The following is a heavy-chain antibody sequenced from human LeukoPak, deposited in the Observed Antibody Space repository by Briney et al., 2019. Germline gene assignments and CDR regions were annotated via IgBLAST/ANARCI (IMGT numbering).Heavy chain of an antibody. V-gene: IGHV4-59*01. CDR3: ASYCGGDCGLDY. D-gene: IGHD2-21*02. CDR1: GGSISSYY. J-gene: IGHJ4*02. CDR2: IFDSGGT. Sequence: ASETLSLTCTVSGGSISSYYWGWIRQPPGKGLEWIGYIFDSGGTKYNPSLKSRVTISIDTSKNQFSLNLTSVTAADSAVYYCASYCGGDCGLDYWGQGILVTVSS.